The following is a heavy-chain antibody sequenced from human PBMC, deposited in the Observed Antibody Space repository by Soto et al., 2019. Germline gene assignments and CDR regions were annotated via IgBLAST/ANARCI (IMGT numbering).Heavy chain of an antibody. Sequence: SETLSLTCTVSGVSISSYYWSWTRQSPGKGLEWLAFIHNGRTTNYNPSLVGRVSISVDTSKSQLSLNLNSVTAADTAVYYCARTLSGGFDYWGQGALVTVSS. V-gene: IGHV4-59*01. CDR2: IHNGRTT. J-gene: IGHJ4*02. CDR1: GVSISSYY. CDR3: ARTLSGGFDY.